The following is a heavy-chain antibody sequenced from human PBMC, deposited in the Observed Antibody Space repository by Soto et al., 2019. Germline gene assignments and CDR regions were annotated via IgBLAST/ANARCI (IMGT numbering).Heavy chain of an antibody. V-gene: IGHV3-33*01. CDR1: GFTFSSYG. CDR2: IWYDGRNK. J-gene: IGHJ4*02. D-gene: IGHD1-26*01. CDR3: ARDGVGSAD. Sequence: QVQLVESGGGVVQPGRSLRLSCAASGFTFSSYGMHWVRQAPGKGLEWVAVIWYDGRNKYYADSVKGRFTISRDNSKNTLYLQMNSLSAEDTAVYYCARDGVGSADWGQGTLVTVSS.